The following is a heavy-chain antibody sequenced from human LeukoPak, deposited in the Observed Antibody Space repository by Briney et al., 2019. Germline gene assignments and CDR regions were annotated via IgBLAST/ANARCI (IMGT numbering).Heavy chain of an antibody. CDR3: ARASGQLVLDAFDI. CDR2: INWNGGST. Sequence: GGSLRLSCAASGFTFDDYGMSWVRQAPGKGLEWVSGINWNGGSTGYADSVKGRFTISRDNAKNSLYLQMNSLRAEDTALYHCARASGQLVLDAFDIWGQGTMVTVSS. V-gene: IGHV3-20*01. D-gene: IGHD6-6*01. CDR1: GFTFDDYG. J-gene: IGHJ3*02.